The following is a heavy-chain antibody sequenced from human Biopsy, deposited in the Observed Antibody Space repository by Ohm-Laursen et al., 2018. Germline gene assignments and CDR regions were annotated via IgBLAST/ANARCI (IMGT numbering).Heavy chain of an antibody. V-gene: IGHV3-21*01. CDR1: GFTFSTYC. J-gene: IGHJ6*02. D-gene: IGHD1-26*01. Sequence: SLRLSCTASGFTFSTYCMTWVRQAPGKGLEWVSSISSSGNFMYYTDSVKGRFTISRDNAKNSLYLQMNSLRAEDTALYYCAKIFLVGVTPGYGMDVWGQGTTVTVSS. CDR3: AKIFLVGVTPGYGMDV. CDR2: ISSSGNFM.